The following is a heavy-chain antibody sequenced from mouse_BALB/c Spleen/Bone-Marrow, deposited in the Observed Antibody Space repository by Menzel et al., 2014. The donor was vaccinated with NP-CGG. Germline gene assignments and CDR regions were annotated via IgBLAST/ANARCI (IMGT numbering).Heavy chain of an antibody. Sequence: VQLKESGGGLVQPEGSLRLSCATSGFTFTDYYMNWVRQPPGKALEWLVFIRNKAYGYTTEYSASVKGRFTISRDNSQNILYLQMNTLRAEDSATYYCARDMGGLLFDSWGQGTTLSVSS. CDR1: GFTFTDYY. CDR2: IRNKAYGYTT. CDR3: ARDMGGLLFDS. J-gene: IGHJ2*01. D-gene: IGHD1-1*01. V-gene: IGHV7-3*02.